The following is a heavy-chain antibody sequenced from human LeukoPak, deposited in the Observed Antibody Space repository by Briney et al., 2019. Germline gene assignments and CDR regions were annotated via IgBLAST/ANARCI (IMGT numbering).Heavy chain of an antibody. CDR2: INPNSGGT. D-gene: IGHD1-26*01. V-gene: IGHV1-2*02. Sequence: ASVKVSCKASGYAFTGYYMHWVRQAPGQGREWMGWINPNSGGTKYAQKFQGRVTLTRDTSISTAYMELSRLRSDDTAVYYCARARRIVEATTHFDYWGQGTLVTVSS. CDR3: ARARRIVEATTHFDY. J-gene: IGHJ4*02. CDR1: GYAFTGYY.